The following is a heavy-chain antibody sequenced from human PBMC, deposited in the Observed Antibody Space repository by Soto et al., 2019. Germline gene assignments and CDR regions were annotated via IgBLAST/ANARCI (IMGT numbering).Heavy chain of an antibody. CDR1: GYTFTSYD. Sequence: QVQLVQSGAEVKKPGASVKVSCKASGYTFTSYDINWVRQATGQGLEWMGWMNPNSGNTGYAQKFQGRVTMTRNTSISTAYMELSSLRSEDTAVYYCARVPFIVGATMSAYYYYSYGMDVWGQGTTVTVSS. CDR3: ARVPFIVGATMSAYYYYSYGMDV. D-gene: IGHD1-26*01. J-gene: IGHJ6*02. CDR2: MNPNSGNT. V-gene: IGHV1-8*01.